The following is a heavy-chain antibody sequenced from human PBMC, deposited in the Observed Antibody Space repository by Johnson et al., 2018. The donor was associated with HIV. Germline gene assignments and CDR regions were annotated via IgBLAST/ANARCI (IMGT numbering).Heavy chain of an antibody. V-gene: IGHV3-20*04. Sequence: VQLVESGGGVVRPGGSLRLSCAASGFTFDDYGMSWVRQAPGKGLEWVSGINWNGGSTTYADSVKGRFTISRDNAKNSLDLQMNSLRGEDTALYYCARATAYGGSSGPVDIWGQGTMVTVSS. J-gene: IGHJ3*02. CDR3: ARATAYGGSSGPVDI. D-gene: IGHD4-23*01. CDR1: GFTFDDYG. CDR2: INWNGGST.